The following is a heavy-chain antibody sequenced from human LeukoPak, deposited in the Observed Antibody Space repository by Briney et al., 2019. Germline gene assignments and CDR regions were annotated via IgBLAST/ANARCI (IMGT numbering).Heavy chain of an antibody. CDR3: ASLYYHDSA. Sequence: GGSLRLSCAASGFTFSGYYMSWIRQAPGKGLEWVSYISSGGGDYTNYADSVKGRFTISRDNAKNSLSLQMNSLGAEDTAVYYCASLYYHDSAWGQGTLVTVSS. CDR1: GFTFSGYY. CDR2: ISSGGGDYT. J-gene: IGHJ5*02. V-gene: IGHV3-11*06. D-gene: IGHD3-22*01.